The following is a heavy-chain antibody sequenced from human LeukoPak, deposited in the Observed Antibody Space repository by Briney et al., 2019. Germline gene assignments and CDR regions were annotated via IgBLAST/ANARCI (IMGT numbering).Heavy chain of an antibody. V-gene: IGHV3-66*01. J-gene: IGHJ4*02. CDR1: GFTVSSNY. CDR3: ARVPAPMARGRDY. Sequence: TGGSLRLSCAASGFTVSSNYMSWVRQAPGKGLEWVSVIYSGGSTYYADSVKGRFTISRDNSKNTLYLQMNSLRAEDTAVYYCARVPAPMARGRDYWGQGTLVTVSS. CDR2: IYSGGST. D-gene: IGHD3-10*01.